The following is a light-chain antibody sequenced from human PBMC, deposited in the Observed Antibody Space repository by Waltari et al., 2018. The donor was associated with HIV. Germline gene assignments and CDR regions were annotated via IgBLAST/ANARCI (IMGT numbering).Light chain of an antibody. J-gene: IGLJ3*02. V-gene: IGLV2-14*01. CDR1: SSDLTYHNS. Sequence: QSALTQPASVSGSPGQSITISCTGTSSDLTYHNSVSWYQHHPGKAPKVIIYDVSNRPSGVSHRFSGSKSGHTASLTISGLQAEDEADYFCTSYISSSTPVFGGGTKLTVL. CDR2: DVS. CDR3: TSYISSSTPV.